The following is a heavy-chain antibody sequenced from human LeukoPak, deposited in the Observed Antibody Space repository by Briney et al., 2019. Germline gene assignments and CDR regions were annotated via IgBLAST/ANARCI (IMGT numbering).Heavy chain of an antibody. J-gene: IGHJ4*02. CDR2: IAPSDSYT. D-gene: IGHD1-26*01. V-gene: IGHV5-10-1*01. CDR1: GYSFTTYW. CDR3: AIHSGSYRPFDY. Sequence: GESLKISCKGSGYSFTTYWISWVRQMPGKGLEWMGRIAPSDSYTNYSPSFQGHVTISADKSISTAYLQWSSLKASDTAMYYCAIHSGSYRPFDYWGQGTLVTFSS.